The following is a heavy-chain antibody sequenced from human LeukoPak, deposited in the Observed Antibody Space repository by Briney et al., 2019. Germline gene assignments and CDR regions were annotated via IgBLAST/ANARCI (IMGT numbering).Heavy chain of an antibody. CDR1: GFTFSSYA. Sequence: PGRSLRLSCAASGFTFSSYAMHWVRQAPGKGLEWVAVISYDGSNKYYADSVKGRFTISRDNSKNTLYLQMNSLRAEDTAVYYCAREEMAFDYWGQGTLVTVSS. J-gene: IGHJ4*02. CDR3: AREEMAFDY. CDR2: ISYDGSNK. V-gene: IGHV3-30*01. D-gene: IGHD5-24*01.